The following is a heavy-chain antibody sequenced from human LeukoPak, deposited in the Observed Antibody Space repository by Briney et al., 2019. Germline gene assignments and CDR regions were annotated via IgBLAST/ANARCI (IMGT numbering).Heavy chain of an antibody. CDR2: IYPGDSDT. CDR3: GSGRYDILTGYYHDY. Sequence: GGSLKISCKGSGYSFTSYWIGWVRQMPGKGLEWMGIIYPGDSDTRSSPSFQGQVTISTNEAISTADLQWSSLKASDTAMDYCGSGRYDILTGYYHDYWGQGTLVTVSS. J-gene: IGHJ4*02. CDR1: GYSFTSYW. V-gene: IGHV5-51*01. D-gene: IGHD3-9*01.